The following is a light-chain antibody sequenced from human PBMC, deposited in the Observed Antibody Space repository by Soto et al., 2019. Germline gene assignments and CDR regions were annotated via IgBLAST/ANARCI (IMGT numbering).Light chain of an antibody. CDR1: QTIGNY. CDR3: QQSYNTPRT. Sequence: DIQMTQAPSSLPASVGYRVSINCRASQTIGNYLNWYQQRPGKAPNLLISAASTLQSGVPSRFSGSGSGTDFTLTITSLQPEDFATYYCQQSYNTPRTFGQGTKVDNK. CDR2: AAS. J-gene: IGKJ1*01. V-gene: IGKV1-39*01.